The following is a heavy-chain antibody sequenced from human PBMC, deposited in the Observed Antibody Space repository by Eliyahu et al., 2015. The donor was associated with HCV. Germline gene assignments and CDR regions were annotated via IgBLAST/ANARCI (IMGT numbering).Heavy chain of an antibody. Sequence: EVQLVESGGGLVQPGGSLRLSCSASGFTFSNYAMPWVRQVPGKGLEYVSGIXSNGXXTYYAXSVRGRFTISRDNSKNTLYLQVSSLRPEDTAVYYCVKGGGDSGYYYLDYWGQGTLVTVSS. D-gene: IGHD3-22*01. J-gene: IGHJ4*02. CDR3: VKGGGDSGYYYLDY. CDR1: GFTFSNYA. V-gene: IGHV3-64D*08. CDR2: IXSNGXXT.